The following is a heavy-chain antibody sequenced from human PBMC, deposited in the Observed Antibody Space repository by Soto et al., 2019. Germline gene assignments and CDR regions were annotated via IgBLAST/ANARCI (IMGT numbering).Heavy chain of an antibody. CDR2: INPSGGST. V-gene: IGHV1-46*01. J-gene: IGHJ5*02. CDR3: ARXPWMETVVTPRTNWFDP. CDR1: GYTFISYY. D-gene: IGHD2-15*01. Sequence: ASVKVSCKASGYTFISYYIHWVRQAPGQGLEWMGIINPSGGSTSYAQNFQGRITMTRDTSTSTVYMELSSLRSEDTAVYYCARXPWMETVVTPRTNWFDPWGQGTLVTVSS.